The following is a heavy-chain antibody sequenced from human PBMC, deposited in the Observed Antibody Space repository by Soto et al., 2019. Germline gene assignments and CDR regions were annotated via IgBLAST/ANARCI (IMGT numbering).Heavy chain of an antibody. Sequence: PSETLSLTCAVYGGSFSGYYWSWIRQPPGKGLEWIGEINHSGSTNYNPSLKSRVTISVDTSKNQFSLRLSSVTAADTAVYYCARAPPRSTISGYDQGPGRYYFDYWGQGTLVTVSS. CDR3: ARAPPRSTISGYDQGPGRYYFDY. V-gene: IGHV4-34*01. D-gene: IGHD5-12*01. CDR1: GGSFSGYY. J-gene: IGHJ4*02. CDR2: INHSGST.